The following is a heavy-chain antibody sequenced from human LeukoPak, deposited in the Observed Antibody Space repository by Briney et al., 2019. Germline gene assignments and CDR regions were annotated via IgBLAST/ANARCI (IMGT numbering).Heavy chain of an antibody. Sequence: GASVNVSCKASGYNFTSNDINWVRQAPGQGLERMGWMNPNSGNTGYAQKFQDRVTMTTDTFTSTAYMEVRSLRSDDTAVYYCAREGPNYYGSASYYNFPLVFWGQGTLVTVSS. J-gene: IGHJ4*02. V-gene: IGHV1-8*01. D-gene: IGHD3-10*01. CDR2: MNPNSGNT. CDR3: AREGPNYYGSASYYNFPLVF. CDR1: GYNFTSND.